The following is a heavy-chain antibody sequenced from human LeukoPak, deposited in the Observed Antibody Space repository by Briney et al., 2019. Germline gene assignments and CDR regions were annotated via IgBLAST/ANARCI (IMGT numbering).Heavy chain of an antibody. CDR2: FYYSGST. V-gene: IGHV4-59*08. J-gene: IGHJ4*02. Sequence: PSETLSLTCTVSGDSISSHYWSWIRQPPGEGLEWIGWFYYSGSTTYNPSLKSRVTISVDTSNTHFSLKLSSVTAADTAVYYCARQIDSYVYLDYWGQGTLVTVSS. D-gene: IGHD3-22*01. CDR1: GDSISSHY. CDR3: ARQIDSYVYLDY.